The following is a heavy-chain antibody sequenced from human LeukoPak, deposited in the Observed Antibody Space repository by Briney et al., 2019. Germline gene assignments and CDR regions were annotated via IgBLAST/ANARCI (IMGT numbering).Heavy chain of an antibody. CDR1: GFTSSSYW. CDR2: INTDGSIT. CDR3: VRPDIVTVPLGC. V-gene: IGHV3-74*01. D-gene: IGHD2-2*01. Sequence: PGGSLRLSCAASGFTSSSYWMHWVRQAPGKGLVWVSRINTDGSITDYADSVKGRFTISRDNAKNTLYLQVNSLRAEDTAIYYCVRPDIVTVPLGCWGQGTLVTVSS. J-gene: IGHJ4*02.